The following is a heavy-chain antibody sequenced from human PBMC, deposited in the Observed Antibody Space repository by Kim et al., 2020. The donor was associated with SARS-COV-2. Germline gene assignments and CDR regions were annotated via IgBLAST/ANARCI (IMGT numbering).Heavy chain of an antibody. Sequence: AQKLQGRVTMTTDTSTSTAYMELRSLRSDDTAVYYCARGSSSGWSDAFDIWGQGTMVTVSS. D-gene: IGHD6-19*01. J-gene: IGHJ3*02. V-gene: IGHV1-18*01. CDR3: ARGSSSGWSDAFDI.